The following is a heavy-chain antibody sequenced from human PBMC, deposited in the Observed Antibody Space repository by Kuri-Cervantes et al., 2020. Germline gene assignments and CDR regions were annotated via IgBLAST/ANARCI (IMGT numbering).Heavy chain of an antibody. J-gene: IGHJ4*02. CDR1: GFTFSSYG. D-gene: IGHD3-10*01. V-gene: IGHV3-30*02. Sequence: GESLKISCAASGFTFSSYGMHWVRQAPGKGLEWVAFIRYDGSNKYYADSVKGRFTISRDTSKRTLSLQMNSLRPEDTAIYFCATDMAGSPVHWGQGTLVTVSS. CDR2: IRYDGSNK. CDR3: ATDMAGSPVH.